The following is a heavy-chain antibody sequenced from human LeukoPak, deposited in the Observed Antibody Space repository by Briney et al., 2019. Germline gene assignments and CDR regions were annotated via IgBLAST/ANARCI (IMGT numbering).Heavy chain of an antibody. Sequence: PGGSLRLSCAASGFTFSSYAMHWVRQAPGKGLEWVAVISYDGSNKYYADSVKGRFTISRDNSKNTLYLQMNSLRAEDTAVYYCAREVTTPSRRLDSWGQGTLVTVSS. J-gene: IGHJ4*02. CDR2: ISYDGSNK. CDR1: GFTFSSYA. CDR3: AREVTTPSRRLDS. V-gene: IGHV3-30-3*01. D-gene: IGHD4-17*01.